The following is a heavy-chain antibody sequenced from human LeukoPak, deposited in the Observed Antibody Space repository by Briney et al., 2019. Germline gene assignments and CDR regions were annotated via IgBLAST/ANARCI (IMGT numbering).Heavy chain of an antibody. Sequence: TSETLSLTCTVSGGSISSYYWSWIRQPPGKGLEWIGYIYYSGSTNYNPSLKSRVTISVDTSKNQFSLKLSSVTAADTAVYYCARGPYSGSYYLYYYGMDVWGQGTTVTVSS. V-gene: IGHV4-59*01. D-gene: IGHD1-26*01. CDR3: ARGPYSGSYYLYYYGMDV. J-gene: IGHJ6*02. CDR1: GGSISSYY. CDR2: IYYSGST.